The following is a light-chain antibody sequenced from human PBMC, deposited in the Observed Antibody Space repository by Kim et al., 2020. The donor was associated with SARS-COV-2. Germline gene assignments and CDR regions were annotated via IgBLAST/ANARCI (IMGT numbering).Light chain of an antibody. V-gene: IGKV1-33*01. CDR2: DAS. CDR3: QQFAELPLT. Sequence: DIQMTQSPSSLSASIGDRVTISCQASQDIRKCVNWYQQKPGKAPKFLISDASDLQTGVPPRFIGSGSGTEFSFTITSLQPEDVGTYFWQQFAELPLTFGGGTKVEIK. J-gene: IGKJ4*01. CDR1: QDIRKC.